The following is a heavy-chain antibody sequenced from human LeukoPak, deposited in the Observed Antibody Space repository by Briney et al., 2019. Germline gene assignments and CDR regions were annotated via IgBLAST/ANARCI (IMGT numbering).Heavy chain of an antibody. CDR3: ARHKGSSWSYYFDY. D-gene: IGHD6-13*01. J-gene: IGHJ4*02. CDR1: GGSISSYY. V-gene: IGHV4-59*08. CDR2: IYYSGST. Sequence: SETLSLTCTVSGGSISSYYWSWIRQPPGKGLEWIGYIYYSGSTNYNPSLKSRVTISVDTSKNQFSLKLSSVPAADTAVYYCARHKGSSWSYYFDYWGQGTLVTVSS.